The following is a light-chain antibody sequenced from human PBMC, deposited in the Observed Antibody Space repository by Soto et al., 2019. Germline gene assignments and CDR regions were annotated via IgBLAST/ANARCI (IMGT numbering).Light chain of an antibody. CDR2: DAS. V-gene: IGKV3-15*01. CDR1: QSVSNN. Sequence: ILMTQSPATLSVSPGERATLSCRASQSVSNNLAWYQQKTGQAPRLLIYDASTRATGIPARFSGSGSGTEITHTISGRQSEDFAVYYCQQYNNWSPWTFCQRTKVKIK. CDR3: QQYNNWSPWT. J-gene: IGKJ1*01.